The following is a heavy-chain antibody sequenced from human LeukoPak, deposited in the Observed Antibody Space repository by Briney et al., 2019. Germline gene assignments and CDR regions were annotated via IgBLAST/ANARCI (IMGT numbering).Heavy chain of an antibody. Sequence: TGGSLRLSCAASGFTFSDYYMSWIRQAPGKGLEWVSYISSSGSTIYYADSVKGRFTISRDNAKSSLYLQMNSLRAEDTAVYYCARGDTAMVDYYYYIDVWGKGTTVTISS. J-gene: IGHJ6*03. D-gene: IGHD5-18*01. CDR3: ARGDTAMVDYYYYIDV. CDR1: GFTFSDYY. CDR2: ISSSGSTI. V-gene: IGHV3-11*04.